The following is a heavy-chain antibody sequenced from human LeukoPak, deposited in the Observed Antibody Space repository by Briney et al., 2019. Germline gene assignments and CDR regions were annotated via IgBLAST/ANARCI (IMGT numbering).Heavy chain of an antibody. CDR1: GYSFATYW. J-gene: IGHJ4*02. CDR2: IYPDDSDT. D-gene: IGHD3-10*01. Sequence: GESLKISCQTSGYSFATYWIGWVRQMPGKGLEWMGVIYPDDSDTTYSPSFQGQVTISADKSISTAYLQWSSLKASDTAMYYCARPLTYGSGTYYFDFWGQGTLVTVSS. CDR3: ARPLTYGSGTYYFDF. V-gene: IGHV5-51*01.